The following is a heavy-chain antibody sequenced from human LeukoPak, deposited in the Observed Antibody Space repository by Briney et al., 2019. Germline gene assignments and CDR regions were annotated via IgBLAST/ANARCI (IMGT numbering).Heavy chain of an antibody. Sequence: PGGSLRLSCAASGFTFSSYWMHWVRQAPGKGLVWVSRINSDGSSTSYADSVKGRFTISRDNAKNTLYLQMNSLRPEDSALYFCGYDNSPGGLEYWGQGTLVTVSS. CDR1: GFTFSSYW. D-gene: IGHD5-12*01. CDR2: INSDGSST. V-gene: IGHV3-74*01. CDR3: GYDNSPGGLEY. J-gene: IGHJ4*02.